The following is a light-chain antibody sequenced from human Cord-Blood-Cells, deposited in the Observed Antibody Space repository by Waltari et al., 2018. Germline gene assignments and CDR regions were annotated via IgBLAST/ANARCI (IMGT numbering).Light chain of an antibody. V-gene: IGLV2-8*01. CDR3: SSYAGSNNLV. J-gene: IGLJ2*01. CDR1: SSDVGGYNF. Sequence: QSALTQPPPASGSPGQSVTISCTGTSSDVGGYNFVLWYQQHPGKAPKLMIYEVSKRPSGVPDRFSGSKSGNTASLTVSGLQAEDEADYYCSSYAGSNNLVFGGGTKLTVL. CDR2: EVS.